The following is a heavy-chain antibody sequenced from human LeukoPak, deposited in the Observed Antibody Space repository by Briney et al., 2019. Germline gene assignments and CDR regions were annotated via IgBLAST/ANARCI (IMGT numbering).Heavy chain of an antibody. CDR3: ARVRVVYWRPGHFDY. CDR2: IIPIFGTA. V-gene: IGHV1-69*13. CDR1: GGTFSSYA. D-gene: IGHD2-8*02. J-gene: IGHJ4*02. Sequence: SVKVSCTASGGTFSSYAISWVRQAPGQGLEWMGGIIPIFGTANYAQKFQGRVTITADESTSTAYMELGSLRSEDTAVYYCARVRVVYWRPGHFDYWGQGTLVTVSS.